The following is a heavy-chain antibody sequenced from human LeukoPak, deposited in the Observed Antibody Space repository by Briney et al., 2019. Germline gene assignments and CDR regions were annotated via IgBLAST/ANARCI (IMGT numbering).Heavy chain of an antibody. J-gene: IGHJ3*01. CDR3: AREVYSYALDALDL. CDR2: ISMDGIQE. V-gene: IGHV3-30*04. CDR1: GFRFNNYA. D-gene: IGHD5-18*01. Sequence: GGSLRLSCAASGFRFNNYAMHWVRQPPGTGLEWVAVISMDGIQEYYADSVKGRFSISRDNSKNTLYLRMNSLRSEDTAVYYCAREVYSYALDALDLWGQGTMVTVSS.